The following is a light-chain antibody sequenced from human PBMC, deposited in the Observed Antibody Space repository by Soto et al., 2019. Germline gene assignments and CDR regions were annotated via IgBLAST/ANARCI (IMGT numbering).Light chain of an antibody. CDR1: QSVLYSSNNKNY. Sequence: DIVMTQSPDSLAVSLGERATINCRSSQSVLYSSNNKNYLAWYQHKPGQPPKLLIYWASTRESGVPDRFSGSGYGTDFTLTINSLQAEDVAVYYCQQYYTTPPSTFGQGTKLEIK. V-gene: IGKV4-1*01. CDR2: WAS. CDR3: QQYYTTPPST. J-gene: IGKJ2*02.